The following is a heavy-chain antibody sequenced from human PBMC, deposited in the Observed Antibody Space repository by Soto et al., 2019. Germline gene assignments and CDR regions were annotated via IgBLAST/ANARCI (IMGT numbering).Heavy chain of an antibody. CDR2: IMAFIGST. J-gene: IGHJ4*02. V-gene: IGHV1-69*06. CDR3: ARGGFSSSWRFDH. D-gene: IGHD6-6*01. CDR1: GGTLGTYD. Sequence: QVQLVQSGAEVKKPGSSMKVSCKTSGGTLGTYDINWVRQAPGQGLEWMGGIMAFIGSTKYAQKFQGRVTITADTSIDTVDMELNSLTSEDTAVYYCARGGFSSSWRFDHWGQGTLVTVSS.